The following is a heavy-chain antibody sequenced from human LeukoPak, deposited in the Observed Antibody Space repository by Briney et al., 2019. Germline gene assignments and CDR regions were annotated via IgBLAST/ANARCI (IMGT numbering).Heavy chain of an antibody. CDR3: ARAPCRDGYEIDY. CDR2: IYYSGST. D-gene: IGHD5-24*01. CDR1: GGSISSGDYY. V-gene: IGHV4-30-4*01. J-gene: IGHJ4*02. Sequence: SETLSLSCTVSGGSISSGDYYWSWIRQPPGKGLEWIGYIYYSGSTYYNPSLKSRVTISVDTSKNQFSLKLSSVTAADTAVYYCARAPCRDGYEIDYWGQGTLVTVSS.